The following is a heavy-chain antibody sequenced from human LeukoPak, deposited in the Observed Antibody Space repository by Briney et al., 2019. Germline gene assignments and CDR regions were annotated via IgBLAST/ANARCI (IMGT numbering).Heavy chain of an antibody. D-gene: IGHD3-16*01. J-gene: IGHJ3*02. CDR3: AKILRPFDAFDI. CDR1: GFTFSSYA. CDR2: IYSGGST. Sequence: PGGPLRLSCAASGFTFSSYAMSWVRQAPGKGLEWVSVIYSGGSTYYADSVKGRFTISRDNSKNTLYLQMNSLRAEDTAVYYCAKILRPFDAFDIWGQGTMVTVSS. V-gene: IGHV3-66*01.